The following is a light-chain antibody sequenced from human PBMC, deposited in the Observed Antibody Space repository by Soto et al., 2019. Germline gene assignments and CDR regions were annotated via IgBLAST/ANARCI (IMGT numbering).Light chain of an antibody. Sequence: EIVMTQSPATLSVSPGDGATLSCRASQSVDSNLAWYQQKPGQTPRLLIYGASSRATGIPVRFSGSGSGTDFTLTITRLEPEDFAVYYCQRYGASTTFGQGTKVDIK. J-gene: IGKJ1*01. CDR1: QSVDSN. V-gene: IGKV3-20*01. CDR2: GAS. CDR3: QRYGASTT.